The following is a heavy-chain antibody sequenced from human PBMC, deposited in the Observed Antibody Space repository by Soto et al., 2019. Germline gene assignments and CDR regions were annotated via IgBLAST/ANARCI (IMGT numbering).Heavy chain of an antibody. CDR2: ISSGSSYI. J-gene: IGHJ6*02. Sequence: KLGGSLRLSCAASGFTFSSYSMNWVRQAPGKGLEWVSSISSGSSYIYYADSVKGRFTISRDNAKNSLYLQMNSLRAEDTAVYYCARSSGGSGKLWNYYGMDVWGQGTTVTVSS. V-gene: IGHV3-21*06. CDR1: GFTFSSYS. CDR3: ARSSGGSGKLWNYYGMDV. D-gene: IGHD3-10*01.